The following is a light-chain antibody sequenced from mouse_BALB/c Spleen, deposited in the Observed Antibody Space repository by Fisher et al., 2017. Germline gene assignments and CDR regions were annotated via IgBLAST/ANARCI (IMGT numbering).Light chain of an antibody. J-gene: IGKJ5*01. CDR2: RTS. CDR1: SSVSY. Sequence: IVMTQTPAIMSASLGEEITLTCSASSSVSYLHWYQQKSGASPKPLIHRTSNLASGVPARFSGSGSGNSYSLTISSMEGEDAATYYCQQWSSYPLTFGAGTKLELK. CDR3: QQWSSYPLT. V-gene: IGKV4-80*01.